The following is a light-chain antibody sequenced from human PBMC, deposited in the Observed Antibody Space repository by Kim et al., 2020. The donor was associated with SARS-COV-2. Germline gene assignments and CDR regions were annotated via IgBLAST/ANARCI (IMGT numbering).Light chain of an antibody. V-gene: IGLV2-18*02. CDR1: SSDVGSYHR. CDR2: EVS. CDR3: SSYTSSSTLI. J-gene: IGLJ2*01. Sequence: GQSVTISCTGTSSDVGSYHRVSWYQQPPGTAPKLIIYEVSDRPSGVPHRFSGSKSGNTASLTISWLQTEDEADYYCSSYTSSSTLIFGGGTKVTVL.